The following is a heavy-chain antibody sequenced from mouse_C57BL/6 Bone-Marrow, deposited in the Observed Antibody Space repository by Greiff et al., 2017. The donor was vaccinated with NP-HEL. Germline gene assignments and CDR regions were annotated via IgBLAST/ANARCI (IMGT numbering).Heavy chain of an antibody. J-gene: IGHJ4*01. V-gene: IGHV5-17*01. Sequence: EVMLVESGGGLVKPGGSLKLSCAASGFTFSDYGMHWVRQAPEKGLEWVAYISSGRSTIYYEDTVKGRVTISRDNAKNTLFLQMTSLRSEDTAMYFCASPYYYGSSDAMDYWGQGTSVTVSS. D-gene: IGHD1-1*01. CDR1: GFTFSDYG. CDR3: ASPYYYGSSDAMDY. CDR2: ISSGRSTI.